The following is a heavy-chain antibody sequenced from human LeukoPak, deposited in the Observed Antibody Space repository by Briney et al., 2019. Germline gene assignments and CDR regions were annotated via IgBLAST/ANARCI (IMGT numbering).Heavy chain of an antibody. Sequence: EASVKVSCKASGYTFTCYYMHWVRQAPGQGLEWMGWINPNSGGTNYAQKFQGRVTMTRDTSISTAYMELSRLRSDDTAVYYCARGYRVARSTSSPGSSWYWFYYYGMDVWGQGTTVTVSS. D-gene: IGHD6-13*01. V-gene: IGHV1-2*02. J-gene: IGHJ6*02. CDR2: INPNSGGT. CDR3: ARGYRVARSTSSPGSSWYWFYYYGMDV. CDR1: GYTFTCYY.